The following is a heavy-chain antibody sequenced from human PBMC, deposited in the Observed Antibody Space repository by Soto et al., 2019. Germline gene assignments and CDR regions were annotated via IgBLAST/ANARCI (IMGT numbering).Heavy chain of an antibody. J-gene: IGHJ3*02. V-gene: IGHV1-2*02. CDR2: INPATGAA. D-gene: IGHD3-3*01. CDR1: GYPVTAYY. CDR3: ARGGGVGVAGSAAFEM. Sequence: QLHLVQSGAVVKKPGASVTVSCSASGYPVTAYYMHWVRQAPGRGLEWMGGINPATGAAKYTQTFQGRVTMPRDTSTSTVFKELSGLTSEDTAVFYCARGGGVGVAGSAAFEMWGQGTLVTVSS.